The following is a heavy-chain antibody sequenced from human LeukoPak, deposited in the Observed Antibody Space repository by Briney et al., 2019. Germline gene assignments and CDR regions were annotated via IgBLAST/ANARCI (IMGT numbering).Heavy chain of an antibody. V-gene: IGHV5-51*01. D-gene: IGHD5-18*01. Sequence: VESLKISCKGSGYSFTTYWIAWVRQMPGKGLEWMGFIHPGDSDTRYSPSFQGQVTISADKSISTAYLQWSSLKASDTAMYYCARHLGTAMVSPLGYWGQGTLVTVSS. CDR1: GYSFTTYW. CDR2: IHPGDSDT. CDR3: ARHLGTAMVSPLGY. J-gene: IGHJ4*02.